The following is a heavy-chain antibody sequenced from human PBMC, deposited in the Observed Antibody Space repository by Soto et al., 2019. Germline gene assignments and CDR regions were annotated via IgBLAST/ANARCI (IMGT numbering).Heavy chain of an antibody. D-gene: IGHD6-13*01. CDR1: GYTFTSYD. V-gene: IGHV1-8*01. CDR2: MNPNSGNT. Sequence: QVQLVQSGAEGKKPGASVKVSCKASGYTFTSYDINWVRQATGQGPEWMGWMNPNSGNTGYAQKVQGRVTMTRNTSISTAYMELSSLRSEDTAVYYCARERSAAGTGWFDPWGQGTLVTVSS. CDR3: ARERSAAGTGWFDP. J-gene: IGHJ5*02.